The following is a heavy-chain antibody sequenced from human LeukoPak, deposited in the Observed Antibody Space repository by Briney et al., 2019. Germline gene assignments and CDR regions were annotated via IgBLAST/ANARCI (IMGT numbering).Heavy chain of an antibody. CDR3: ATTKQVRRYFDY. V-gene: IGHV3-23*01. D-gene: IGHD1-1*01. CDR2: ISTSGGNT. J-gene: IGHJ4*02. CDR1: GSTFSSNA. Sequence: GGSLRLSCAGSGSTFSSNALSCVRQAAGKGLEWVSAISTSGGNTYYAASVRGRFTISRDNSKNTLYLQTNTRRAEDTAVYYCATTKQVRRYFDYWGQGTLVTVSS.